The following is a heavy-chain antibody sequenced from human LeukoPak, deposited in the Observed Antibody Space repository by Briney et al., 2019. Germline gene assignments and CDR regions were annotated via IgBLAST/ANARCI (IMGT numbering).Heavy chain of an antibody. Sequence: GGFLRLSCAASGFTFSNAWMSWVRQAPGKGLEWVGRIKSKTDGGTTDYAAPVKGRFTISRDDSKNTLYLQMNSLRAEDTAVYYFARGESGSYLWGGIGAFDIWGQGTMVTVSS. D-gene: IGHD1-26*01. CDR2: IKSKTDGGTT. CDR3: ARGESGSYLWGGIGAFDI. V-gene: IGHV3-15*01. J-gene: IGHJ3*02. CDR1: GFTFSNAW.